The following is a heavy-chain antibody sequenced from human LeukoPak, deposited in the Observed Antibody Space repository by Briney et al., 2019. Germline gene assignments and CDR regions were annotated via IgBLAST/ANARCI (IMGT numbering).Heavy chain of an antibody. D-gene: IGHD3-22*01. Sequence: GGSLRLSCVASGFYFSGYAMSWVRQAPGRGLEWVSTIAESGGGIYYADSVKGRFTISRDNAENTLFLQMNSLKVEDTAVYYCAKNSYYYSSSGLYGMDVWGQGTAVTVSS. CDR1: GFYFSGYA. V-gene: IGHV3-23*01. J-gene: IGHJ6*02. CDR3: AKNSYYYSSSGLYGMDV. CDR2: IAESGGGI.